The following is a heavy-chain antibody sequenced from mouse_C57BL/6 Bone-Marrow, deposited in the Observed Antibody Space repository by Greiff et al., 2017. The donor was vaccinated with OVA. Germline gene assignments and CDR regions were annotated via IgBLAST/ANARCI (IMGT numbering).Heavy chain of an antibody. CDR2: ISDGGSYT. CDR3: ARVDYRGYFDY. Sequence: EVKVVDSGGGLVKPGGSLKLSCAASGFTFSSYAMSWVRQTPEKRLEWVATISDGGSYTYYPDNVKGRFTISRDNAKNNLYLQMSHLKSEDTAMYYCARVDYRGYFDYWGQGTTLTVSS. J-gene: IGHJ2*01. V-gene: IGHV5-4*03. CDR1: GFTFSSYA. D-gene: IGHD2-13*01.